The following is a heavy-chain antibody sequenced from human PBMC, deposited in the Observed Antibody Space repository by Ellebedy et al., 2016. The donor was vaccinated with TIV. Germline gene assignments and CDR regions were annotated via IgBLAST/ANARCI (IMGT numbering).Heavy chain of an antibody. CDR3: ARGLVVVPAAVSL. CDR1: GFTFSSYG. V-gene: IGHV3-30*03. Sequence: GESLKISXAASGFTFSSYGMHWVRQAPGKGLEWVAVISYDGSNKYYTDSVKGRITISRDNSKNSLYLQMNSLRAEDTAVYYCARGLVVVPAAVSLWGQGTLVTVSS. D-gene: IGHD2-2*01. J-gene: IGHJ4*02. CDR2: ISYDGSNK.